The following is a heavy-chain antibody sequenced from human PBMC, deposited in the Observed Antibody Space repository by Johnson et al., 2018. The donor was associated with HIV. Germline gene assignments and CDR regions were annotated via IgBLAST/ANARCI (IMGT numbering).Heavy chain of an antibody. V-gene: IGHV3-30*04. D-gene: IGHD6-13*01. CDR1: GFTFSSYA. Sequence: VQLVESGGGVVQPRRSLRLSCVASGFTFSSYAMHWVRQAPGKGLEWVAVISYDGSNKDYADSVKGRFSISRDNSKNTLYLQMNSLKTEDTAVYYCTTDADSSSWNDAFDIWGQGTMVTVSS. CDR2: ISYDGSNK. J-gene: IGHJ3*02. CDR3: TTDADSSSWNDAFDI.